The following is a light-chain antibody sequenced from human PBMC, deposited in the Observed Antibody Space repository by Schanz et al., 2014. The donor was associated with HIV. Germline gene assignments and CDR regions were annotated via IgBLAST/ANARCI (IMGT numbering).Light chain of an antibody. CDR2: SAS. J-gene: IGKJ1*01. CDR3: QQSYSTPRT. V-gene: IGKV1-5*03. Sequence: DIQMTQSPSTLSASVGDRVTITCRASQSIGNSLAWFQVKPGRAPKLIIYSASSLQTGVPSTFSGSGSGTEFTLTISSLQPEDFATYYCQQSYSTPRTFGQGTKVEIK. CDR1: QSIGNS.